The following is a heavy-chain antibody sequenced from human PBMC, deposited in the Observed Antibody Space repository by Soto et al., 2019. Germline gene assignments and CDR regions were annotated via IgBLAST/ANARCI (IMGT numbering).Heavy chain of an antibody. CDR2: IYYSGST. J-gene: IGHJ6*02. Sequence: SETLSLTCTVSGGSISSYYWSWIRQPPGKGLEWIGYIYYSGSTNYNPSLKSRVTISVDTSKNQFSLRLSSVTAADTAVYYCARDCSSTSCPRQYGRRQRGYGMDVWGQGTTVTVSS. D-gene: IGHD2-2*01. CDR3: ARDCSSTSCPRQYGRRQRGYGMDV. V-gene: IGHV4-59*01. CDR1: GGSISSYY.